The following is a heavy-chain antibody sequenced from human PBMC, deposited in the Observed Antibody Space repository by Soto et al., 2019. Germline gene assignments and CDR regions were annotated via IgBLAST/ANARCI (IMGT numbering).Heavy chain of an antibody. CDR2: IYYSGST. Sequence: SESLALTCTVSGGSISSSSYYWGWIRQPPGKGLEWIGSIYYSGSTYYNPSLKSRVTISVDTSKNQFSLKLSSVTAADTAVYYCAIHPIVVVPAATPGSSDPWGQETLVTVSS. V-gene: IGHV4-39*01. CDR3: AIHPIVVVPAATPGSSDP. J-gene: IGHJ5*02. CDR1: GGSISSSSYY. D-gene: IGHD2-2*01.